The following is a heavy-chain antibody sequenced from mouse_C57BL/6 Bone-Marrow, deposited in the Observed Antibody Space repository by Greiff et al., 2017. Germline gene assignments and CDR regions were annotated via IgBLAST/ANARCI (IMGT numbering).Heavy chain of an antibody. CDR2: IYPRSGNT. CDR3: ARRSYYYGSSLYYYAMDY. J-gene: IGHJ4*01. Sequence: VQLQQSGAELARPGASVKLSCKASGYTFTSYGISWVKQSTGQGLEWIGEIYPRSGNTYYNEKFKGKATLTADKSSSKAYRELRSLTSEDYAVYFCARRSYYYGSSLYYYAMDYWGQGTSVTVSS. D-gene: IGHD1-1*01. CDR1: GYTFTSYG. V-gene: IGHV1-81*01.